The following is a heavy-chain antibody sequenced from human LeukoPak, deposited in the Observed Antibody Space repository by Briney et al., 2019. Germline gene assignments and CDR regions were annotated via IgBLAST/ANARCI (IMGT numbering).Heavy chain of an antibody. V-gene: IGHV4-39*01. CDR1: GGSISSSTYY. D-gene: IGHD5-18*01. J-gene: IGHJ4*02. CDR3: ATIHEYNYGSFDY. CDR2: IYYSGST. Sequence: PSETLSLTCSVSGGSISSSTYYWGWIRQPPEKGLEWIGSIYYSGSTYYNPSLKSRVTISVDTPKNQFSLKLRSVTAADTAVYYCATIHEYNYGSFDYWGQGTLVTVSS.